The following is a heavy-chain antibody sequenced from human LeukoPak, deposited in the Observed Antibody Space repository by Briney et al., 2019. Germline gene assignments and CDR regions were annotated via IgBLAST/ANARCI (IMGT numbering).Heavy chain of an antibody. J-gene: IGHJ4*02. Sequence: QPGGSLRLSCAASGFTVSSNYMSWVRQAPGKGLEWVSVIYSGGSTYYADSVKGRFTISRDNSKNTLYLQMNSLRAEDTAVYYCARVTLYYYDSSGYTFDYWGQGTLVTVSS. CDR2: IYSGGST. CDR1: GFTVSSNY. CDR3: ARVTLYYYDSSGYTFDY. D-gene: IGHD3-22*01. V-gene: IGHV3-66*01.